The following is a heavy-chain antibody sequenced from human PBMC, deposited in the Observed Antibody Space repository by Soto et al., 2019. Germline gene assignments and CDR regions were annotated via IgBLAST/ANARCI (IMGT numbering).Heavy chain of an antibody. CDR2: IGGSGGNT. D-gene: IGHD6-13*01. Sequence: LRLSCAASGFTFSRYAMSWVRQAPGKGLEWVSAIGGSGGNTYYADSVKGRFTISRDNSKNTLYLQMNNLRAEDTAVYYCAKLSSPINDLAAAGPHYWGQGTLFTVSS. J-gene: IGHJ4*02. V-gene: IGHV3-23*01. CDR3: AKLSSPINDLAAAGPHY. CDR1: GFTFSRYA.